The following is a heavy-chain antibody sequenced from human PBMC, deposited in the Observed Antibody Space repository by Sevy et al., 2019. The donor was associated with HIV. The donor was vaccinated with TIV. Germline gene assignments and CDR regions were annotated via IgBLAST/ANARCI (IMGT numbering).Heavy chain of an antibody. D-gene: IGHD4-17*01. CDR3: AKNGDSPYYKYAMDI. J-gene: IGHJ6*02. Sequence: GGSLRLSCAASGFSFSSYGMYWVRQAPGKGLEWVARIGHDGSDKYYGDSVKGRVTISRDNSKKTLYLQMNSLRAEDTAVYYCAKNGDSPYYKYAMDIWGQGTTVTVSS. CDR1: GFSFSSYG. V-gene: IGHV3-30*02. CDR2: IGHDGSDK.